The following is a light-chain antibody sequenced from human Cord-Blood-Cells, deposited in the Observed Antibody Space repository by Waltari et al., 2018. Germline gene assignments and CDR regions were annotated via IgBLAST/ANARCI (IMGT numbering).Light chain of an antibody. CDR3: AAWDDSLNGYV. CDR2: SNN. Sequence: QSVLTQPPSASGTPGQRXTISXXGXXXNIXSXXVNXYQQLPGTAXKLLICSNNQRPSGVPDRFSGSKSGTSASLAISGLQSEDEADYYCAAWDDSLNGYVFGTGTKVTVL. J-gene: IGLJ1*01. CDR1: XXNIXSXX. V-gene: IGLV1-44*01.